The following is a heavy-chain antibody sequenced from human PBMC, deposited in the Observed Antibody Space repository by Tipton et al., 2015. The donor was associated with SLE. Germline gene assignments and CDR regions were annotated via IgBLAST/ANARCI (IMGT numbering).Heavy chain of an antibody. V-gene: IGHV4-4*07. CDR3: ARAGGVEMATINY. CDR2: VYSSGST. Sequence: TLSLTCTVSGGSISGYYWSWIRQPAGKGLEWIGRVYSSGSTIYNPSIKSRITLSLDTSKNQFSLKLSSVTAADTAVYYCARAGGVEMATINYWGQGTLVTVSS. J-gene: IGHJ4*02. D-gene: IGHD5-24*01. CDR1: GGSISGYY.